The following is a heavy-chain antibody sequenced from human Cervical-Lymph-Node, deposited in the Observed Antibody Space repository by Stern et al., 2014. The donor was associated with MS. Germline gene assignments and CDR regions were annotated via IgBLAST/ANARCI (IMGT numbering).Heavy chain of an antibody. D-gene: IGHD4-17*01. CDR3: ASASEVTTTVY. J-gene: IGHJ4*02. Sequence: VQLVESGAEVTKPGASVKVSCKASGYTFTNYDINWVRQATGQGFEWMGWMSPNNGNANYAQRFQGRLTMTRDISISTAYMELSSLTSDDTAVYYCASASEVTTTVYWGQGTLVTVSS. CDR1: GYTFTNYD. V-gene: IGHV1-8*01. CDR2: MSPNNGNA.